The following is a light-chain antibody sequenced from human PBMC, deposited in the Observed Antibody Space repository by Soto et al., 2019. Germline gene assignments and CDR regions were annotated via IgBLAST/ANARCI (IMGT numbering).Light chain of an antibody. J-gene: IGKJ1*01. CDR1: QSISSY. Sequence: DIQMTQSPSSLSASVGDRVTITCRASQSISSYLNWYQQKPGKAPKLLIYAASSLQSGVPSRFSGSGSGTDFTLTISSLQPEDFATYYCQQSYSTPVVFGQGTKVKIK. CDR2: AAS. CDR3: QQSYSTPVV. V-gene: IGKV1-39*01.